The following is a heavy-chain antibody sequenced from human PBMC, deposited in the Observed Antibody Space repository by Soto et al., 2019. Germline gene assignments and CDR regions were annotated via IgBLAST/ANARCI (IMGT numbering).Heavy chain of an antibody. CDR2: ISYDGSNK. J-gene: IGHJ4*02. V-gene: IGHV3-30*18. D-gene: IGHD4-17*01. CDR3: AKPYGDYVGYFDY. CDR1: GFTFSSYG. Sequence: GGSLRLSCAASGFTFSSYGMHWVRQAPGKGLEWVAVISYDGSNKYYADSVKGRFTISRDNSKNTLYLQMNSLRAEDTAVYYCAKPYGDYVGYFDYWGQGTLVTVSS.